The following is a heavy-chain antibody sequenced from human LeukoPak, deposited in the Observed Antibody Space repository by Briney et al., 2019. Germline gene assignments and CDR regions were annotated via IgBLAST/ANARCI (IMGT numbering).Heavy chain of an antibody. CDR3: ATSWDY. CDR1: GFMFSKYW. CDR2: IKQDGSER. V-gene: IGHV3-7*01. Sequence: RGSLRLSCAASGFMFSKYWMSWVRQAPGKGLEWVANIKQDGSERYYLDSVKGRFTISRDNAKNSLFLHMDSLRAEDTAVYYCATSWDYWGQGTLVTVSS. J-gene: IGHJ4*02.